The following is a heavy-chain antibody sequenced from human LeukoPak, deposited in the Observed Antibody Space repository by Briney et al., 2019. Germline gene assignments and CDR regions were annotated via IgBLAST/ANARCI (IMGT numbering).Heavy chain of an antibody. D-gene: IGHD3-10*01. V-gene: IGHV3-11*01. J-gene: IGHJ4*02. CDR1: GFTFSDYY. CDR2: ISTSGSTI. Sequence: KAGGSLRLSCAASGFTFSDYYMSWIRQAPGKGLEWVSYISTSGSTIYYADSVKGRFTISRDNSKNTLYLQMNSLRAEDTAVYYCAKSPSYYYGSGSYPAYWGQGTLVTVSS. CDR3: AKSPSYYYGSGSYPAY.